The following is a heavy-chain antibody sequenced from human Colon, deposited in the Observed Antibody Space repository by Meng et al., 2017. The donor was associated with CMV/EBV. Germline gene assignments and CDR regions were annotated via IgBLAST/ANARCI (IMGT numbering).Heavy chain of an antibody. CDR3: SFRTSQILFDV. D-gene: IGHD1-1*01. V-gene: IGHV3-21*01. Sequence: ELRWVELGGDLVKPGGCLGFSCAASGLTSSNFYMNGARQPPGKGLEWVSSISGTGDNVYYADSEKGRFSISRDNAKNLLYLQMNSLRADDTAVYYCSFRTSQILFDVWGRGTLVTVSS. J-gene: IGHJ2*01. CDR1: GLTSSNFY. CDR2: ISGTGDNV.